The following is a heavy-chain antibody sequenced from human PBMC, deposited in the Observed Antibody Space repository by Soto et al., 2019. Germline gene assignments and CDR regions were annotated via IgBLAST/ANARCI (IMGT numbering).Heavy chain of an antibody. CDR1: GFTFSANA. J-gene: IGHJ4*02. Sequence: QEQLVESGGDVVQPGRSLTLSCAASGFTFSANAMHWVRQAPGKGLEWVAVIAYDGTIKIYRDSVKGRFTISSDDSKRTLYLQTNSLRPEDTAVYYCARDKIKGAPDYLDSWGQGTLVTVSS. CDR2: IAYDGTIK. V-gene: IGHV3-30-3*01. CDR3: ARDKIKGAPDYLDS. D-gene: IGHD1-26*01.